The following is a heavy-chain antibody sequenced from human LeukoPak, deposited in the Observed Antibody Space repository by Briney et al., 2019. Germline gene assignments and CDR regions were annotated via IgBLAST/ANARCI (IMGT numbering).Heavy chain of an antibody. CDR1: GYTFTGFG. J-gene: IGHJ6*02. D-gene: IGHD3-3*01. CDR2: ISVYTANR. V-gene: IGHV1-18*01. CDR3: ARTPPVFAVITLDF. Sequence: ASVNVSCKASGYTFTGFGIRWVRQAPGQGLEWMGWISVYTANRKYAQTFQGRDSMTTDTSTNTAYMELGSLGSDDTAVYYCARTPPVFAVITLDFWGQGTTVTVSS.